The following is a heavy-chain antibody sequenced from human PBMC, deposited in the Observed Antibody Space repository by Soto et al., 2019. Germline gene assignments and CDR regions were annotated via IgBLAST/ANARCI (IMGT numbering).Heavy chain of an antibody. J-gene: IGHJ4*02. V-gene: IGHV1-46*03. CDR1: GYTFTSYY. CDR2: INPSGGST. CDR3: ARDQAADIVVVPAAMLLDY. D-gene: IGHD2-2*01. Sequence: QVQLVQCGAEVKKPGASVKVSCKASGYTFTSYYMHWVRQAPGQGLEWMGIINPSGGSTSYAQKFQGRVTMTRDTSTSTVYMELSSLRSEDTAVYYCARDQAADIVVVPAAMLLDYWGQGTLVTVSS.